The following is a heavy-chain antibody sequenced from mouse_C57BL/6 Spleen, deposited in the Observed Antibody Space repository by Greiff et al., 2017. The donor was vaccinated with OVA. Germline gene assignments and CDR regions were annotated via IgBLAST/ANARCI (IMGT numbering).Heavy chain of an antibody. CDR3: AKSDGYYFAY. Sequence: QVQLKESGPGLVQPSQSLSITCTVSGFSFTSYGVHWVRQSPGQGLEWLGVIWRGGSTDYNAAFMSRLSIPKDNSKSQVFFKMNSLQADDTAIYYCAKSDGYYFAYWGQGTLVTVSA. CDR1: GFSFTSYG. V-gene: IGHV2-5*01. J-gene: IGHJ3*01. CDR2: IWRGGST. D-gene: IGHD2-3*01.